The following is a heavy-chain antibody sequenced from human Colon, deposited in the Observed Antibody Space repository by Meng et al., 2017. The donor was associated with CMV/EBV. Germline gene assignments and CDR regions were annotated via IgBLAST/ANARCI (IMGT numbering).Heavy chain of an antibody. Sequence: SWVASGFAFSESGMHWIRQSPGKGLEWVAGITWTSGSTGYADSVRGRFTISRDNAKNSLYLQMNSLRLEDTALYYCAKDLSNYASLPMDFWGQGTPVTVSS. CDR2: ITWTSGST. J-gene: IGHJ4*02. D-gene: IGHD4-11*01. CDR3: AKDLSNYASLPMDF. V-gene: IGHV3-9*01. CDR1: GFAFSESG.